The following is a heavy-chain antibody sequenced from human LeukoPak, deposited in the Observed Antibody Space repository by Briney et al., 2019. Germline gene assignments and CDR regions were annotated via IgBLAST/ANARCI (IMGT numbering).Heavy chain of an antibody. D-gene: IGHD2-21*02. V-gene: IGHV3-21*01. CDR3: ARVAYCGGDCYSSDY. J-gene: IGHJ4*02. Sequence: GGSLRLSCAASGFTFNYYEMNWVRQAPGKGLEWVSSISSSSSYIYYADSVKGRFTISRDNAKNSLSLQMNSLRAEDTAVYYCARVAYCGGDCYSSDYWGQGTLVTVSS. CDR1: GFTFNYYE. CDR2: ISSSSSYI.